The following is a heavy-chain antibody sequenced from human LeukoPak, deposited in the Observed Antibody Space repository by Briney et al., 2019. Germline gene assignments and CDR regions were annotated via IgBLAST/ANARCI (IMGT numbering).Heavy chain of an antibody. V-gene: IGHV4-59*01. D-gene: IGHD2-2*01. CDR2: IYYSGST. Sequence: NTSETLSLTCTVSGGSISSYYWSWIRQPPGKGLEWIGYIYYSGSTNYNPSLKSRVTISVDTSKNQFSLKLSSVTAADTAVYYCAREDCSSTSCPEYFQHWGQGTLVTVSS. CDR1: GGSISSYY. J-gene: IGHJ1*01. CDR3: AREDCSSTSCPEYFQH.